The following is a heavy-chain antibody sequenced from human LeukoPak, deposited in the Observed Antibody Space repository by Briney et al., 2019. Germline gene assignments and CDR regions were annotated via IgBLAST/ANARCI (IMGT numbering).Heavy chain of an antibody. D-gene: IGHD5-24*01. Sequence: SETLSLTCTVSGGSVSSGSYYWSWIRQPPGKGLEWIGYIYYSGSTNYNPSLKSRVTISVDTSKNQFSLKLSSVTAADTAVYYCARGRRDSFSAFDIWGQGTMVTVSS. V-gene: IGHV4-61*01. CDR1: GGSVSSGSYY. CDR3: ARGRRDSFSAFDI. J-gene: IGHJ3*02. CDR2: IYYSGST.